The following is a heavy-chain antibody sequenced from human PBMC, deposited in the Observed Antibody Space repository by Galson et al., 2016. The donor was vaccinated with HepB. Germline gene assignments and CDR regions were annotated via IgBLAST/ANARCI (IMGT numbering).Heavy chain of an antibody. D-gene: IGHD3-22*01. CDR1: GFTFSSYG. V-gene: IGHV3-33*01. J-gene: IGHJ4*02. CDR3: ARGADITMMVGVDY. Sequence: SLRLSCAASGFTFSSYGMQWLRQAPGKGREWVEVMWFDGAHGSNDYYADSVRGRFTISQDNSNNTLYLQMNSLRAEDTAVYYCARGADITMMVGVDYWGQGTLVTVSS. CDR2: MWFDGAHGSND.